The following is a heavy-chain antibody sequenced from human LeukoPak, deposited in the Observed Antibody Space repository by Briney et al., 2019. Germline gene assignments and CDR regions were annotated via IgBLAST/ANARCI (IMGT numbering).Heavy chain of an antibody. D-gene: IGHD4-17*01. V-gene: IGHV3-30-3*02. CDR1: GFTFSSYA. CDR3: AKTNGDYGWFDP. J-gene: IGHJ5*02. CDR2: ISYDGSNK. Sequence: GGSLRLSCAASGFTFSSYAMHWVRQAPGKGLEWVAVISYDGSNKYYADSVKGRFTISRDNSKNTLYLQMNSLRAEDTAVYYCAKTNGDYGWFDPWGQGTLVTVSS.